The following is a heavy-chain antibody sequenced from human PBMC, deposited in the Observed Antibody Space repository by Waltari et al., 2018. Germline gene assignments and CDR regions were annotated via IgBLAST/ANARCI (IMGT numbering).Heavy chain of an antibody. D-gene: IGHD6-13*01. CDR2: IYYSGST. J-gene: IGHJ4*02. CDR1: GGSISSSTYY. V-gene: IGHV4-39*01. CDR3: ARGSSSWQNDY. Sequence: QLQLQESGPGLVKPSETLSLTCPVPGGSISSSTYYWGGVRQPPGTGLEGMGCIYYSGSTYYNPSLKSRVTISVDTSKNQFSLKLSSVTAADTAVYYCARGSSSWQNDYWGQGTLVTVSS.